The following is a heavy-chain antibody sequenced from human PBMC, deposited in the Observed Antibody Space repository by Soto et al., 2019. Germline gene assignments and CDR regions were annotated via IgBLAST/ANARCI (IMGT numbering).Heavy chain of an antibody. Sequence: PSETLSLTCTVSGGSISSYYWSWIRQPPGKGLEWIGYIYYSGSTNYNPSLKSRVTISVDTSKNQFSLKLSSVTAADTAVYYCARDHGSNNWNGDYYYGMDVWGQGTTVTVSS. CDR3: ARDHGSNNWNGDYYYGMDV. J-gene: IGHJ6*02. D-gene: IGHD1-1*01. CDR1: GGSISSYY. V-gene: IGHV4-59*01. CDR2: IYYSGST.